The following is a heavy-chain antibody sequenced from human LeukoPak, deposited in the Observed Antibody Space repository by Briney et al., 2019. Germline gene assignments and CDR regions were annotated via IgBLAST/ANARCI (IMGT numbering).Heavy chain of an antibody. CDR1: GGSFSGYY. CDR3: GRGNYYDSSSLDY. Sequence: SETLSLTCAVYGGSFSGYYWSWIRQPPGKGLEWIGEINHSGSTNYNPSLKSRVTISVDTAKNQFSLKLSSVTAADTGVYYCGRGNYYDSSSLDYWGQGTLVTVSS. V-gene: IGHV4-34*01. J-gene: IGHJ4*02. D-gene: IGHD3-22*01. CDR2: INHSGST.